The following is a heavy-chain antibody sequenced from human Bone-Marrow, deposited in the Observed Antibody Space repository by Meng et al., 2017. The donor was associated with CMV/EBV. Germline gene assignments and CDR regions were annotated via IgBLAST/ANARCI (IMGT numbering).Heavy chain of an antibody. CDR2: ISAYNGNT. V-gene: IGHV1-18*01. CDR1: GYTFTSYG. CDR3: ARGYPFGSGCPYGMDV. D-gene: IGHD3-3*01. Sequence: ASVKVSCKASGYTFTSYGISWVRQAPGQGLEWMGWISAYNGNTNYAQKLQGRVTMTTDTSTSTAYMELRSLRSDDTAVYYCARGYPFGSGCPYGMDVWGQGTTVTVSS. J-gene: IGHJ6*02.